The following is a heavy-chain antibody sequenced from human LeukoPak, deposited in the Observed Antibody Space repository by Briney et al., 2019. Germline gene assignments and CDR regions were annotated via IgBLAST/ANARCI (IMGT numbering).Heavy chain of an antibody. Sequence: GGSLRLSCAASGFPFSDCGMHWVRQAPGKGLEWVAVISYDGSNKYYADSVKGRFTISRDPSKNTLSLQMNSLRAEDTAVYYCAKDLRGSYYPDCWGQGTLVTVSS. V-gene: IGHV3-30*18. D-gene: IGHD1-26*01. CDR3: AKDLRGSYYPDC. J-gene: IGHJ4*02. CDR1: GFPFSDCG. CDR2: ISYDGSNK.